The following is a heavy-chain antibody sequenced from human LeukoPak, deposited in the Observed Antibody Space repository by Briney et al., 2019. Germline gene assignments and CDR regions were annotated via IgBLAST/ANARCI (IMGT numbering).Heavy chain of an antibody. CDR1: GYIFTNYA. Sequence: ASVKVSCKASGYIFTNYAMNWVQQAPGQGLEWMGWINTDTGNPTYAQGFTGWFVFSLDTSVSTAYLHISSLQAEDTAMYYCARLVTFYGDDYWGQGTLVTVSS. J-gene: IGHJ4*02. D-gene: IGHD2-21*02. V-gene: IGHV7-4-1*02. CDR3: ARLVTFYGDDY. CDR2: INTDTGNP.